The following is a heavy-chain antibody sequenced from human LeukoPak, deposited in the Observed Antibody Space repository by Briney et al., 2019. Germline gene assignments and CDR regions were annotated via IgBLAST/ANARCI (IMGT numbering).Heavy chain of an antibody. CDR3: ASLTGDAPYDAFDI. CDR1: GYSFTNYW. Sequence: GESLKISCKGSGYSFTNYWIGWVLQMPGKGLEWMGIIYPGDSDTRYSPSFQGQVTISADKSISTAYLQWSSLQASDAAMYYCASLTGDAPYDAFDIWGQGTMVTVSS. V-gene: IGHV5-51*01. CDR2: IYPGDSDT. J-gene: IGHJ3*02. D-gene: IGHD7-27*01.